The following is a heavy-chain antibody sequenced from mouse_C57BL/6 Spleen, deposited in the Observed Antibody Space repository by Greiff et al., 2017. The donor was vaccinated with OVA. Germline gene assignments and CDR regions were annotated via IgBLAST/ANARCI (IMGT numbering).Heavy chain of an antibody. Sequence: EVKLQESGPGLVKPSQSLSLTCSATGYSITSGYYWNWIRPFPRNKLDLMGYISYDGSNNYNPSLKNRISITRDTSKNQFFLKLNAETTADTATYYCARVLNSYYFDYWGQGTTLTVSS. CDR3: ARVLNSYYFDY. CDR1: GYSITSGYY. V-gene: IGHV3-6*01. J-gene: IGHJ2*01. CDR2: ISYDGSN. D-gene: IGHD4-1*02.